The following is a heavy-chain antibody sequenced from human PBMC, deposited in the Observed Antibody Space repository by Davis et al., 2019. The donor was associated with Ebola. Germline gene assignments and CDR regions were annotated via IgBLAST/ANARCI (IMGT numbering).Heavy chain of an antibody. D-gene: IGHD5-18*01. CDR1: GGSFSGYY. J-gene: IGHJ5*02. CDR3: AREYSYGNNWFDP. V-gene: IGHV4-34*01. Sequence: GSLRLSCAVYGGSFSGYYWSWIRQPPGKGLEWIGEINHSGSTNYNPSLKSRVTISVDTSKNQFSLKLSSVTAADTAVYYCAREYSYGNNWFDPWGQGTLVTVSS. CDR2: INHSGST.